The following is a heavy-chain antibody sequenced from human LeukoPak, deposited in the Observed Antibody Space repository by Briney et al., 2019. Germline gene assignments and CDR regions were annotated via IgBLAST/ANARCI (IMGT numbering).Heavy chain of an antibody. D-gene: IGHD2-2*01. Sequence: PSQTLSLTCTVSGGSISSGDYYWSWIRQPPGKGLEWTAYIYYRWSTYYSPALKGRVTISVDTSKNQCFLKLSSVTAADTAVYFCARGSQLLFFDYWGQGTLVTVSS. CDR2: IYYRWST. J-gene: IGHJ4*02. V-gene: IGHV4-30-4*08. CDR1: GGSISSGDYY. CDR3: ARGSQLLFFDY.